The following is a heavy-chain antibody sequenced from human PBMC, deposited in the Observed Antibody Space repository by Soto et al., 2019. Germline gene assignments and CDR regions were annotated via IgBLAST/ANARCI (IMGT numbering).Heavy chain of an antibody. CDR3: ARDHRWGYEYGDYGDS. Sequence: EVQLVESGGGVVRPGGSLRLSCAASGFGFDEYGRSWVRQGPGKGLEWGSGINRHGDSTGYADSVKGRVTISRDNAKNSLYLQMNSLKAEDTAVYYCARDHRWGYEYGDYGDSWGQGTLVTVSS. CDR2: INRHGDST. CDR1: GFGFDEYG. D-gene: IGHD4-17*01. V-gene: IGHV3-20*04. J-gene: IGHJ4*02.